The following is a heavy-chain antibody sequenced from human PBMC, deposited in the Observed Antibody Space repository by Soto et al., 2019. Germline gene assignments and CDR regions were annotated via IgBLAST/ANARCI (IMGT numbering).Heavy chain of an antibody. CDR3: ARDFTSPAGVVVDRPLPYKWFDP. D-gene: IGHD2-15*01. J-gene: IGHJ5*02. Sequence: GASVKVSCKASGGTFSSYAISWVRQAPGQGLEWMGGIIPIFGTANYAQKFQGRVTITADESTSTAYMELSSLRSEDTAVYYCARDFTSPAGVVVDRPLPYKWFDPWGQGTLVTVSS. CDR2: IIPIFGTA. V-gene: IGHV1-69*13. CDR1: GGTFSSYA.